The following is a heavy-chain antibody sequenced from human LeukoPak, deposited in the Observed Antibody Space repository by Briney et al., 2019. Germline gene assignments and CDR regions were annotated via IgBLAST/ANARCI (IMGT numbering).Heavy chain of an antibody. Sequence: GGSLRLSCEASGFTFGSFWMNWVRQAPGKGLEWVASINQDGGEKSYVDSVKGRFTISRDNAKNSVLLQMNSLRAEDTAVYFCARDATPPGLIFDSWGQGTLVTVS. CDR2: INQDGGEK. CDR1: GFTFGSFW. D-gene: IGHD1-14*01. CDR3: ARDATPPGLIFDS. V-gene: IGHV3-7*05. J-gene: IGHJ4*02.